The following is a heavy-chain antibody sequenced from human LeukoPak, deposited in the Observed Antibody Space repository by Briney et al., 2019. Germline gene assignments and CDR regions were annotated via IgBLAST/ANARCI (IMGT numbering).Heavy chain of an antibody. CDR3: ARTLHDFWSGYYSDY. V-gene: IGHV4-34*01. D-gene: IGHD3-3*01. Sequence: PSETLSLTCAVYGGSFSGYYWSWIRQPPGKGLEWIGSIYYSGSTYYNPSLKSRVTISVDTSKNQFSLKLSSVTAADTAVYYCARTLHDFWSGYYSDYWGQGTLVTVSS. CDR1: GGSFSGYY. CDR2: IYYSGST. J-gene: IGHJ4*02.